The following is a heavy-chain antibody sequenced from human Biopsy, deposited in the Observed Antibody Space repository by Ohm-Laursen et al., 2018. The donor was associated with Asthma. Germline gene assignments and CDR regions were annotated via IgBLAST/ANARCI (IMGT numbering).Heavy chain of an antibody. D-gene: IGHD3-22*01. J-gene: IGHJ4*02. CDR2: IYYSGST. Sequence: TLSLTCTVSYGSTTSGGYYWTWIRQHPGKGLEWIGFIYYSGSTYYNPSPKSRVSISIDTSKNQFSLKLSSVTAADTAVYYCARAQDYYDSRGYYRSFDYWGQGTLVTVSS. CDR3: ARAQDYYDSRGYYRSFDY. V-gene: IGHV4-31*03. CDR1: YGSTTSGGYY.